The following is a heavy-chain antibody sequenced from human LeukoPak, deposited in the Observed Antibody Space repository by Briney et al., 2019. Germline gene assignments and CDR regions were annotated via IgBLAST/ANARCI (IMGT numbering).Heavy chain of an antibody. Sequence: VASVKLSCTASVGTVRSCALSWVRHGPGPGIEWMGGIIPIFGTATNAQKFQGRVTITADESTSTAYMERSSLRSEGTAVYYCARGGVTIVQGGDIGFRVFDIWGQGTMVTVSS. J-gene: IGHJ3*02. V-gene: IGHV1-69*01. CDR3: ARGGVTIVQGGDIGFRVFDI. D-gene: IGHD3-10*01. CDR2: IIPIFGTA. CDR1: VGTVRSCA.